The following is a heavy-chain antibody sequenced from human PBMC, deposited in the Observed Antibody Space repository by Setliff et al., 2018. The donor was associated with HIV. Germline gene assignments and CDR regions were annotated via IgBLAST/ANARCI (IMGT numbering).Heavy chain of an antibody. V-gene: IGHV1-8*01. D-gene: IGHD6-13*01. CDR1: GYTFTSYD. Sequence: ASVKVSCKASGYTFTSYDINWVRQATGQGLKWMGWMNPNSGNTGYAQKFQGRVTMTRNTSISTAYMELSSLRSEDTAVYYCARGIGISSSWDSLGWYNWFDPWGQGTQVTVSS. CDR3: ARGIGISSSWDSLGWYNWFDP. CDR2: MNPNSGNT. J-gene: IGHJ5*02.